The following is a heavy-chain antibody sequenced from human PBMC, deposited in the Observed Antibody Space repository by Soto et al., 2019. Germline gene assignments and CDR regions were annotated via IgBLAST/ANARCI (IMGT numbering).Heavy chain of an antibody. D-gene: IGHD2-8*02. J-gene: IGHJ4*02. CDR3: ARGVEDTGGGN. V-gene: IGHV1-8*01. CDR1: GYSFKSYD. Sequence: QVQLVQSGAEVRKPGASVKVSCRASGYSFKSYDINWVRQVAGQGLEWLGWINPNTGNTGYAQNFQGRVTMNSDTSISTVYLELNSLRSEDTAVYYCARGVEDTGGGNWGQGTLVTVSS. CDR2: INPNTGNT.